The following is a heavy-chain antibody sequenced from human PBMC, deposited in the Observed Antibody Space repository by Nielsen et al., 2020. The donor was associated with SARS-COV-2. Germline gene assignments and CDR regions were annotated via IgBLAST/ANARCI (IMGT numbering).Heavy chain of an antibody. CDR1: GGPISGYY. D-gene: IGHD6-13*01. Sequence: SQTLSLTCAVYGGPISGYYWSWIRQPPGKGLEWIGEINHSGSTNYNPSLKSRVTISVDTSKNQFSLKLSSVTAADTAVYYCARAESYIAEDPWGQGTLVTVSS. CDR3: ARAESYIAEDP. V-gene: IGHV4-34*01. J-gene: IGHJ5*02. CDR2: INHSGST.